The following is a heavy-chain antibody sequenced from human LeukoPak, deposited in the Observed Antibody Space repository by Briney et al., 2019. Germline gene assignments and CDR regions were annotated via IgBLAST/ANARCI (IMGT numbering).Heavy chain of an antibody. J-gene: IGHJ4*02. CDR1: GYSFTSYW. CDR3: ARQEGYCSSTSCLGYYFDY. Sequence: GESLQISCKGSGYSFTSYWIGWVRQMPGKGLEWMGIIYPGDSDTRYSPSFQGQVTISADKSISTAYLQWSSLKASDTAMYYCARQEGYCSSTSCLGYYFDYWGQGTLVTVSS. V-gene: IGHV5-51*01. D-gene: IGHD2-2*01. CDR2: IYPGDSDT.